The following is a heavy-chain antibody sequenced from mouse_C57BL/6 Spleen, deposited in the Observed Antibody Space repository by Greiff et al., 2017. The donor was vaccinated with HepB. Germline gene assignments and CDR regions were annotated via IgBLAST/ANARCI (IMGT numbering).Heavy chain of an antibody. CDR1: GYTFTSYW. J-gene: IGHJ2*01. CDR2: IYPGDGDT. V-gene: IGHV1-80*01. D-gene: IGHD1-1*01. CDR3: ARITTGFDY. Sequence: VQLQQPGAELVKPGASVKLSCKASGYTFTSYWMHWVKQRPGKGLEWIGQIYPGDGDTNYNGKFKGKATLTADKSSSTAYMQLGSLTSEDSAVYFCARITTGFDYWGQGTTLTVSS.